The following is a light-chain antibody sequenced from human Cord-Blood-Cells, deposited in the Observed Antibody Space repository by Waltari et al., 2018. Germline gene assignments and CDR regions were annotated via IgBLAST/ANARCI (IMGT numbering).Light chain of an antibody. Sequence: EIVLTQSPATLSLSPGERATLSCRASQSVSSYLAWYQQKHGQAPRLLIYDASNRATGIPARFSGSGSGTDFTLTISSLEPEDFAVYYCQQRSNWRTFGQGTKVEIK. CDR1: QSVSSY. CDR3: QQRSNWRT. V-gene: IGKV3-11*01. J-gene: IGKJ1*01. CDR2: DAS.